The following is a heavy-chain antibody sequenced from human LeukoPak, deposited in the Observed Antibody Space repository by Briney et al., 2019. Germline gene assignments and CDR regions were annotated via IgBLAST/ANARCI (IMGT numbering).Heavy chain of an antibody. CDR2: IIPIFGIA. CDR3: ARDNYYDSSGFPMDV. Sequence: SVKVSCKASGGTFSSYAISWVRQAPGQGLEWMGRIIPIFGIANYAQKFQGRVTITADKSTSTAYMELSSLRSGDTAVYYCARDNYYDSSGFPMDVWGQGTTVTVSS. J-gene: IGHJ6*02. CDR1: GGTFSSYA. V-gene: IGHV1-69*04. D-gene: IGHD3-22*01.